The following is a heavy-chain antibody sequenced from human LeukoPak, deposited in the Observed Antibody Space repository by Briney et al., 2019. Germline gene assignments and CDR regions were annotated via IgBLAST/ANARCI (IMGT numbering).Heavy chain of an antibody. Sequence: SSETLSLTCTVYGASFNAYHWNWIRQPPGKGLEWIGAINHSGGTNYNPSLKSRVTVSLDTSKNQFSLKLSAMTAADTAVYYCAREFEEPSHSFDYWGQGTLVTVSS. CDR3: AREFEEPSHSFDY. V-gene: IGHV4-34*01. D-gene: IGHD3-10*01. CDR2: INHSGGT. CDR1: GASFNAYH. J-gene: IGHJ4*02.